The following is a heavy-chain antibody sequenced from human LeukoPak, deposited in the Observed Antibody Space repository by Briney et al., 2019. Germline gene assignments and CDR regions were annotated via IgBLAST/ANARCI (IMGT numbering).Heavy chain of an antibody. CDR2: ISGSGGST. D-gene: IGHD1-26*01. Sequence: PGGSLRLSCAASGFTFSSYGMSWVRQAPGKGLEWVSAISGSGGSTYYADSVKGRFTISRDNSKNTLYLQMNTLRSEDTAVYYCAKDGLKLQKYYFGYWGQGTLVTVSS. CDR1: GFTFSSYG. V-gene: IGHV3-23*01. J-gene: IGHJ4*02. CDR3: AKDGLKLQKYYFGY.